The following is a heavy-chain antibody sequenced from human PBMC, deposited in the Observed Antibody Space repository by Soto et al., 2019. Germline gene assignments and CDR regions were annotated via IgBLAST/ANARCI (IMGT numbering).Heavy chain of an antibody. CDR3: ARDGTYYDILTGYYISYYYGMDV. V-gene: IGHV3-33*01. J-gene: IGHJ6*02. CDR2: IWYDGSNK. Sequence: GGSLRLSCAASGFTFSSYGMHWVRQAPGKGLEWVAVIWYDGSNKYYADSVKGRFTISRDNSKNTLYLQMNSLRAEDTAVYYCARDGTYYDILTGYYISYYYGMDVWGQGTTVTVSS. D-gene: IGHD3-9*01. CDR1: GFTFSSYG.